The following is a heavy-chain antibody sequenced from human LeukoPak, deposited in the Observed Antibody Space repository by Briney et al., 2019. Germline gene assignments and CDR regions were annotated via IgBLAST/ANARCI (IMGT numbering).Heavy chain of an antibody. CDR2: ISSSGGST. J-gene: IGHJ5*02. D-gene: IGHD2-2*01. CDR3: AKGRVPAAENWFDP. Sequence: AGGSLRLSCAASGFTFSSYAMTWVRQAPGKGLEWVSSISSSGGSTYYADSVKGRFTISRDNSKNTLYLQMSSLRADDTAVYYCAKGRVPAAENWFDPWGQGTLVTVSS. V-gene: IGHV3-23*01. CDR1: GFTFSSYA.